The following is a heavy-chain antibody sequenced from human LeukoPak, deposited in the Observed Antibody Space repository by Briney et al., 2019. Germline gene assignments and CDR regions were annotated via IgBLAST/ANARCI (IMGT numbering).Heavy chain of an antibody. V-gene: IGHV3-48*02. Sequence: GGSLRLSCAASGFTFSSYSMSWVRQAPGKGLEWVSYISSSSSAMYYADSMKGRFTISRDNAKNSLYLQMNNLRDEVTAVYYCARGSGNSFDYWGQGALVTVSS. D-gene: IGHD3-10*01. CDR1: GFTFSSYS. J-gene: IGHJ4*02. CDR3: ARGSGNSFDY. CDR2: ISSSSSAM.